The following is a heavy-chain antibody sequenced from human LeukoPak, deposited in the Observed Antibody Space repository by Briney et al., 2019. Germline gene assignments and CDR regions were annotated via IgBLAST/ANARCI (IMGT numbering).Heavy chain of an antibody. V-gene: IGHV3-33*01. Sequence: GGSLRLSCAASGFTFSSYGMHWVRQAPGKGLEWVAVIWYDGSNKYYADSVKGRFTISRDNSKNTLYLQMNSLRAEDTAVYYCARESGYSSGWFSYYYYGMDVWGQGNTVTVSS. CDR2: IWYDGSNK. CDR3: ARESGYSSGWFSYYYYGMDV. D-gene: IGHD6-19*01. J-gene: IGHJ6*02. CDR1: GFTFSSYG.